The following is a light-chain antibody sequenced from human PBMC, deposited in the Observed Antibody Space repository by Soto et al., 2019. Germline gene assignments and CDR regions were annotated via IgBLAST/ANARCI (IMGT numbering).Light chain of an antibody. CDR1: SSDVGGYNY. CDR3: SSYAGSNNLGVV. Sequence: QSALTQPPSASGSPGQSVTISCTGTSSDVGGYNYVSWYQQHPGKAPKLMIYEVSKRPSGVPDRFSGSKSGNTASLTVSGXXXXXXXXXYCSSYAGSNNLGVVFGGGTKVTV. J-gene: IGLJ2*01. V-gene: IGLV2-8*01. CDR2: EVS.